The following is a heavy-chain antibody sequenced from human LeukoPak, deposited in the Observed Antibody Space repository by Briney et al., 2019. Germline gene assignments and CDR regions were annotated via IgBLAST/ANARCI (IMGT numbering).Heavy chain of an antibody. V-gene: IGHV3-33*01. J-gene: IGHJ6*02. CDR3: AREEDYGFWSGEVYGMDV. CDR1: GFTFSSYG. D-gene: IGHD3-3*01. CDR2: IWYDGSNK. Sequence: GGSLRLSCAASGFTFSSYGMHWVRQAPGKGLEWVAVIWYDGSNKYYADSVKGRFTISRDNSKNTLYLQMNSLRAEDTAVYYCAREEDYGFWSGEVYGMDVWGQGTTVTVSS.